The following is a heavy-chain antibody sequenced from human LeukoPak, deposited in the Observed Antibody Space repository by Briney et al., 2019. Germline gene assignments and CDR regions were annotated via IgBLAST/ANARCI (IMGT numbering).Heavy chain of an antibody. CDR3: ARTRGIAAAGIMFAVWFDP. V-gene: IGHV4-61*02. CDR1: GGSISSATYY. D-gene: IGHD6-13*01. Sequence: PSETLSLTCTVSGGSISSATYYWNWIRQPAGKGLEWIGRIYTSGSTNYNPSLKSRVTISVDTSKNQFSLKLSSVTAADTAVYYCARTRGIAAAGIMFAVWFDPWGQGTLVTVSS. CDR2: IYTSGST. J-gene: IGHJ5*02.